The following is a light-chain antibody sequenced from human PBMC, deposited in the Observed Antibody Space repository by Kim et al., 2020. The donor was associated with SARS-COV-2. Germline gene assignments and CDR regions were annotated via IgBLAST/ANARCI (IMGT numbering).Light chain of an antibody. V-gene: IGKV1-9*01. CDR2: TAS. Sequence: DIQLTQSPSFLSASVGDRVTIACRASQGISSYLAWYQQKPGKAPKLLIYTASTLQSGVPSRFSGSGSGTEFTLTISSLQPEDFAIYYCQQFNDYPLTFGGGTKVDIK. J-gene: IGKJ4*01. CDR1: QGISSY. CDR3: QQFNDYPLT.